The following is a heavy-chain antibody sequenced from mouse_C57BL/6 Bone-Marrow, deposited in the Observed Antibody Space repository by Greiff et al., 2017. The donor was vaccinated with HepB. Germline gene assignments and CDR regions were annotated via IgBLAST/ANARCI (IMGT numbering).Heavy chain of an antibody. Sequence: QVQLQQPGAELVKPGASVKLSCKASGYTFTSYWMQWVKQRPGQGLEWIGEIDPSDSYTNYNQKFKGKATLTVDNSSNTAYMQLSSLTSEDSAVYYCASTSYPRDFDVWGTGTTVTVSS. D-gene: IGHD5-1*01. J-gene: IGHJ1*03. CDR1: GYTFTSYW. V-gene: IGHV1-50*01. CDR2: IDPSDSYT. CDR3: ASTSYPRDFDV.